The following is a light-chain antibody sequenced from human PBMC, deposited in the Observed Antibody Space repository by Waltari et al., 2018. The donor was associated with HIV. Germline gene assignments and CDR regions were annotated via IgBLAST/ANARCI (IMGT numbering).Light chain of an antibody. J-gene: IGLJ3*02. V-gene: IGLV5-45*03. CDR2: YKSDSDK. CDR1: SDISVGNFR. Sequence: QTVLTQPSSLSASPGASASLTCTLRSDISVGNFRIAWYQQRAGSPPRYLLRYKSDSDKAKASGVPSRFSGSNDASANVGMLIISGLQSEDEADYYCMLWYGHTWVFGGGTKLTVL. CDR3: MLWYGHTWV.